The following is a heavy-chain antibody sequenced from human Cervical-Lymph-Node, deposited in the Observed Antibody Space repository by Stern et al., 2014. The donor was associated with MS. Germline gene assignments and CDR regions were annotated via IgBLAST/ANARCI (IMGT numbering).Heavy chain of an antibody. V-gene: IGHV4-31*03. CDR1: GGSISSGGYY. Sequence: QLQLQESGPGLVKPSQTLSLTCTVSGGSISSGGYYWSWIRQHPGKGLEWIGYIYYSGSTYYNPSLKIRVTISVDPSKNQFSLKLSSVTAADTAVYYCARESYDFWSGYYTFDYWGQGTLVTVSS. D-gene: IGHD3-3*01. CDR2: IYYSGST. CDR3: ARESYDFWSGYYTFDY. J-gene: IGHJ4*02.